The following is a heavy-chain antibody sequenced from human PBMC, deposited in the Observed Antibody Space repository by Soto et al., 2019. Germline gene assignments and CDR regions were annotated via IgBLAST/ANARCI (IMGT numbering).Heavy chain of an antibody. CDR3: ARQRRIAVAGTAWFDP. CDR1: GYNFSSYW. J-gene: IGHJ5*02. D-gene: IGHD6-19*01. Sequence: PGEYLKISCKGSGYNFSSYWIGWVRQMPGKGLEWMGIIYPGDSNTRYSPSFQGQVTISADKSISTAYLQWGSLKASDTAMYYCARQRRIAVAGTAWFDPWGQGTLVTVSS. CDR2: IYPGDSNT. V-gene: IGHV5-51*01.